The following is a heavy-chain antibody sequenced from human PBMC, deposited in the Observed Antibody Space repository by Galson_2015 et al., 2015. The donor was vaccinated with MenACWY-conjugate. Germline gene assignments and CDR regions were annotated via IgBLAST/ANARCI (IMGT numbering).Heavy chain of an antibody. Sequence: SEPLSLTCPVSGDSISGYFWSWIRQPPGKGLEWIGYISYSGSTKYNPSLKSRVTISVDTSRNQVSRRLTSVTAADTALHYCARDNTATVIDYGTGVWGQGTTVTVSS. J-gene: IGHJ6*02. CDR1: GDSISGYF. D-gene: IGHD3-16*02. V-gene: IGHV4-59*01. CDR2: ISYSGST. CDR3: ARDNTATVIDYGTGV.